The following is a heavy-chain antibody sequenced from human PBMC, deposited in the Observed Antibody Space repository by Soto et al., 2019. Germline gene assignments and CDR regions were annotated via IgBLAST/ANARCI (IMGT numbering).Heavy chain of an antibody. CDR1: GFAFNNYW. D-gene: IGHD1-26*01. CDR3: VSFIVGATIDY. V-gene: IGHV3-7*05. CDR2: IKRDGSEK. J-gene: IGHJ4*02. Sequence: EVQLVESGGGLVQPGGSLRLSCAASGFAFNNYWMSWVRQAPGKGLEWVANIKRDGSEKHYVDSVKGRFTISRDNAKNSVYLQMNGLRPEDTAVYYCVSFIVGATIDYWGRGTLVTVSS.